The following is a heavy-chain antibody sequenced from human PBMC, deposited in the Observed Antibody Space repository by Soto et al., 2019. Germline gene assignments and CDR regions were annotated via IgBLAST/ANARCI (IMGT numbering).Heavy chain of an antibody. CDR1: SYTFTSFD. CDR2: ISAYNGNT. V-gene: IGHV1-18*01. CDR3: AVRIVGATGDYGMDV. J-gene: IGHJ6*02. D-gene: IGHD1-26*01. Sequence: QVQLVQSGAEVKKPGASVKVSCKASSYTFTSFDISWVRQAPGQGLEWMGWISAYNGNTNYAQKLQGRVTMTTDTSTSTAYMELRSLRSDDTAVYYCAVRIVGATGDYGMDVWGQGTTVTVSS.